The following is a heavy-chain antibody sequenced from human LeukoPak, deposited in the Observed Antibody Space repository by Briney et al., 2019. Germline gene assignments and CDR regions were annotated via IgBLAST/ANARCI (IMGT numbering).Heavy chain of an antibody. CDR1: GGTFSSYA. D-gene: IGHD2-21*02. V-gene: IGHV1-69*04. J-gene: IGHJ3*02. Sequence: SVKVSCKASGGTFSSYAISWVRQAPGQGLEWMGRIIPIFGIANYAQKFQGRVTITVDKSTSTAYMELSSLRSEDTAVYYCAKSPVVVTALGAFDIWGQGTMVTVSS. CDR3: AKSPVVVTALGAFDI. CDR2: IIPIFGIA.